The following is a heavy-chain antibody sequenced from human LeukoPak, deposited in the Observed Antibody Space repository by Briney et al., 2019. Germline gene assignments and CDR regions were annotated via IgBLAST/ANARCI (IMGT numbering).Heavy chain of an antibody. CDR3: AKINNDDDY. D-gene: IGHD1/OR15-1a*01. CDR1: GFTVTTFG. CDR2: ISPDGNIE. Sequence: PGRSLRLSCAASGFTVTTFGIHWVRQAPGKGLEWVAAISPDGNIEYYTDSVKGRFTISRDNSKNMIYLQMNSLRGEDSAVYYCAKINNDDDYWGQGTLVTVSS. V-gene: IGHV3-30*18. J-gene: IGHJ4*02.